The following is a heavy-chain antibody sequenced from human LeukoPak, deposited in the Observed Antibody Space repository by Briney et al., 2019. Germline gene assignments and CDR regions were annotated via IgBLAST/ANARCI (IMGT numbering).Heavy chain of an antibody. CDR1: GGSITSSSYY. Sequence: SETLSLTCTVSGGSITSSSYYWSWIRQPPGKGLEWIGYIYYSGSTNYNPSLKSRVTISVDTSKNQFSLKLSSVTAADTAVYYCARVGSITGTTYFDYWGQGTLVTVSS. D-gene: IGHD1-7*01. CDR3: ARVGSITGTTYFDY. J-gene: IGHJ4*02. CDR2: IYYSGST. V-gene: IGHV4-61*01.